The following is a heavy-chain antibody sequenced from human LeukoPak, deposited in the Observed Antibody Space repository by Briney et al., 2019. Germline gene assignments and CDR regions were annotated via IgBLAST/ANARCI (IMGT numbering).Heavy chain of an antibody. CDR1: GFTFTDFY. CDR3: AKGSNILWWSHGEEYYYYYYMDV. V-gene: IGHV3-11*01. Sequence: GGSLRLSCAASGFTFTDFYMSWIRQAPGKGLEWVSYINSGGSPIYYADSVKGRFTISRDNSKNTLYLQMNSLRAEDTAVYYCAKGSNILWWSHGEEYYYYYYMDVWGKGTTVTVSS. D-gene: IGHD2-21*01. J-gene: IGHJ6*03. CDR2: INSGGSPI.